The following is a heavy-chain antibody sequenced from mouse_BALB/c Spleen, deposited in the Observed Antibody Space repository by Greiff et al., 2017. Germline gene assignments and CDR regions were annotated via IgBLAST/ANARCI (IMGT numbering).Heavy chain of an antibody. V-gene: IGHV1-14*01. Sequence: EVQLQQSGPELVKPGASVKMSCKASGYTFTSYVMHWVKQKPGQGLEWIGYINPYNDGTKYNEKFKGKATLTSDKTSSTAYMERSSLTSEESAVYYCARDSSGYTFAYWGQGTLVTVAA. CDR2: INPYNDGT. J-gene: IGHJ3*01. CDR1: GYTFTSYV. CDR3: ARDSSGYTFAY. D-gene: IGHD3-2*01.